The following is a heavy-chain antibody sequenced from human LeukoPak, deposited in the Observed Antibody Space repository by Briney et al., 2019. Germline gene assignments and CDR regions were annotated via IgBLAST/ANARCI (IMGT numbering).Heavy chain of an antibody. CDR3: ARLVCGGGSCLAEFDY. CDR2: IYYSGST. D-gene: IGHD2-15*01. J-gene: IGHJ4*02. Sequence: SETLSLTCIVSGGSVSSGGHYWGWIRQPAGKGLEWIGSIYYSGSTYYNPSLNNRITIFIDMSKNQFSLRLNSVTATDTAVYYCARLVCGGGSCLAEFDYWGQGTLVTVSS. CDR1: GGSVSSGGHY. V-gene: IGHV4-39*01.